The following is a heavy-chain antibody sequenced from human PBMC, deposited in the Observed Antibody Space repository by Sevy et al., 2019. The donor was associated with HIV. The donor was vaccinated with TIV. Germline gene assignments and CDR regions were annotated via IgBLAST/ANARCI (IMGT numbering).Heavy chain of an antibody. V-gene: IGHV3-23*01. Sequence: GGSLRLSCAASGFSFSNFGMSWVRQAPGKGLEWVLAISGSGGSTFHADSVKGRFIISRDNSKNTLYLQMSSLRAEDTAVYYCAKALVRVFYGDSIFFDYWGQGTLVTVSS. CDR1: GFSFSNFG. D-gene: IGHD4-17*01. J-gene: IGHJ4*02. CDR2: ISGSGGST. CDR3: AKALVRVFYGDSIFFDY.